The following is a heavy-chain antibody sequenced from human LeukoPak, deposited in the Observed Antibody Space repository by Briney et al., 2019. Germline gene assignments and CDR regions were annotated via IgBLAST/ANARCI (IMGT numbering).Heavy chain of an antibody. Sequence: PGGSLRLSCAASGFTFSNYAMSWVRQAPGNGLEWVSGMSGSGSSTYYPDSVKGRFTISRDNSKNTLFLQMNSLRAEDSAIYYCAKFGASGVVMNYYYYAMDVWGPGTTVTVSS. J-gene: IGHJ6*02. D-gene: IGHD3-3*01. CDR3: AKFGASGVVMNYYYYAMDV. V-gene: IGHV3-23*01. CDR1: GFTFSNYA. CDR2: MSGSGSST.